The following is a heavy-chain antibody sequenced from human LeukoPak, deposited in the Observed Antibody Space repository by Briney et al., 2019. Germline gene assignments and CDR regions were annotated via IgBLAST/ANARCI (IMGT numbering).Heavy chain of an antibody. J-gene: IGHJ4*02. V-gene: IGHV1-18*01. CDR3: ARVGEVVPAASFDY. Sequence: ASVKVSCKASGYTFTSYGISWVRQAPGQGLEWMGWISAYNGNTSYAQKLQGRVTMTTDTSTSTAYMELRSLRSDDTAVYYCARVGEVVPAASFDYWGQGTLVTVSS. D-gene: IGHD2-2*01. CDR1: GYTFTSYG. CDR2: ISAYNGNT.